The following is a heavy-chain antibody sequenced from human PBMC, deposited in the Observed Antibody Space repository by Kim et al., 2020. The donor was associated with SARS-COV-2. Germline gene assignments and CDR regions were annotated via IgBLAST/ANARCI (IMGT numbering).Heavy chain of an antibody. Sequence: SETLSLTCAVYGGSFSGYYWSWIRQPPGKGLEWIGEINHSGSTNYNPSLKSRVTISVDTSKNQFSLKLSSVTAADTAVYYCARGLRMVRGVIYYFDYWGQGTLVTVSS. CDR2: INHSGST. CDR1: GGSFSGYY. J-gene: IGHJ4*02. CDR3: ARGLRMVRGVIYYFDY. D-gene: IGHD3-10*01. V-gene: IGHV4-34*01.